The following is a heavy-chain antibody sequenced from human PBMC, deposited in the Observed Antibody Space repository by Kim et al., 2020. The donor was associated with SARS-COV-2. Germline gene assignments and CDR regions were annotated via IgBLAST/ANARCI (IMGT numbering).Heavy chain of an antibody. CDR1: GFTFSSYG. D-gene: IGHD3-22*01. V-gene: IGHV3-33*05. CDR2: ISYDGRNK. CDR3: ARDSSGYYRSDY. J-gene: IGHJ4*02. Sequence: GGSLRLSCAASGFTFSSYGMHRVRQAPGKGLEWVAVISYDGRNKYYADSVKGRFTISRDNSKNTLYLQMNSLRAEDTAVYYCARDSSGYYRSDYWGQGTLVTVSS.